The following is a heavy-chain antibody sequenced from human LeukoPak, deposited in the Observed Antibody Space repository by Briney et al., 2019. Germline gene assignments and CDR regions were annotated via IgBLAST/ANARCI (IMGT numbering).Heavy chain of an antibody. D-gene: IGHD3-9*01. CDR3: ARDTVLTGYYYFDY. Sequence: TGGSLRLSCAASGFTFSDYYMSWIRQAPGKGLEWVSYISSSGSTIYYADSVKGRFTISRDNAKNSLYLQMNSLRAEVTAVYYCARDTVLTGYYYFDYWGQGTLVTVSS. CDR2: ISSSGSTI. V-gene: IGHV3-11*04. CDR1: GFTFSDYY. J-gene: IGHJ4*02.